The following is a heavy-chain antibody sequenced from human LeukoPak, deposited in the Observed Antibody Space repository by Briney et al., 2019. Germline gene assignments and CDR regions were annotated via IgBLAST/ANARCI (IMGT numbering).Heavy chain of an antibody. J-gene: IGHJ4*02. CDR3: AGTNSRTGTYYYDSSGYSDLDY. D-gene: IGHD3-22*01. Sequence: ASVKVSCKASGYTFTGYYMHWVRQAPGQGLEWMGWINPNSGGTNYAQKFQGRVTMTRDTSISTAYMELSRLRSDDTAVYYCAGTNSRTGTYYYDSSGYSDLDYWGQGTLVTVSS. V-gene: IGHV1-2*02. CDR1: GYTFTGYY. CDR2: INPNSGGT.